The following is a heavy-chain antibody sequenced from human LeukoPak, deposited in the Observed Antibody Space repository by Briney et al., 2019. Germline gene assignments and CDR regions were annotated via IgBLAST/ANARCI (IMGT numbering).Heavy chain of an antibody. Sequence: GGSLRLSCAASGFTFSSHWMHWVRQVPGKGLVWVSRINNDGSDTVYADSVKGRFTISRDNAKNTLDLQMNSLRVEDTAVYYCARGSFGPDSWGQGTLVTVSS. CDR3: ARGSFGPDS. CDR2: INNDGSDT. J-gene: IGHJ4*02. V-gene: IGHV3-74*01. D-gene: IGHD3-16*01. CDR1: GFTFSSHW.